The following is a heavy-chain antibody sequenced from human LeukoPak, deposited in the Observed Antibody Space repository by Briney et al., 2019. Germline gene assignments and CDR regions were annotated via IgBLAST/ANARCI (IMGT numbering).Heavy chain of an antibody. D-gene: IGHD6-19*01. J-gene: IGHJ4*02. Sequence: PSETLSLTCTVSGGPIRSRNYCWGWIRQPPGKGLEWIGNIYYSGGTYYNPSLKSRVTISVDTSKNQFSLKLSSMTAADTAVYYCAREVAGTPWIDYWGQGTLVTVSS. CDR3: AREVAGTPWIDY. CDR1: GGPIRSRNYC. V-gene: IGHV4-39*02. CDR2: IYYSGGT.